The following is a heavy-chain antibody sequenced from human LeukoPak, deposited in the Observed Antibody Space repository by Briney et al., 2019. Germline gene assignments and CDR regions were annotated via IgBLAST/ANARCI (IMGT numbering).Heavy chain of an antibody. V-gene: IGHV1-8*03. CDR2: MNPNSGNT. CDR3: ARNTYYYDSSGYPDAFDI. J-gene: IGHJ3*02. CDR1: VYTFTSYD. Sequence: SVNVSCKASVYTFTSYDINWVRQATGQGLEWMGWMNPNSGNTGYAQKFKGRVTITRNSSISTAYMEMSSLRSEDTAVYYCARNTYYYDSSGYPDAFDIWGQGTMVTVSS. D-gene: IGHD3-22*01.